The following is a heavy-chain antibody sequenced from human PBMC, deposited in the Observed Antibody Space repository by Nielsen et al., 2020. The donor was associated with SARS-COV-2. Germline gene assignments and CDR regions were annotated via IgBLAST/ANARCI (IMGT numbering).Heavy chain of an antibody. CDR1: GDSIRNSRYY. Sequence: SETLSLTCSVSGDSIRNSRYYWTWVRQPPGRGPEWIGNIHYTGSANYSPSLKSRPSMSLEASRNQFSLSVKSMTAADSAEYYCVRDTLAHGLDVWGQGITVTVSS. V-gene: IGHV4-31*03. J-gene: IGHJ6*02. CDR2: IHYTGSA. CDR3: VRDTLAHGLDV.